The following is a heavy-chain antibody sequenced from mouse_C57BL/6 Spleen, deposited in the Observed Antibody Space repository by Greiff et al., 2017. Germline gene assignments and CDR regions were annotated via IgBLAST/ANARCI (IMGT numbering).Heavy chain of an antibody. Sequence: VQLQQSGAELVKPGASVKLSCKASGYTFTSYWMHWVKQRPGQGLEWIGMIHPNSGSTNYNEKFKSKATLTVDKSSSTAYMQLSSLTSEDSAVYYCGITTVVGYYAMDYWGQGTSVTVSS. J-gene: IGHJ4*01. V-gene: IGHV1-64*01. CDR3: GITTVVGYYAMDY. CDR1: GYTFTSYW. D-gene: IGHD1-1*01. CDR2: IHPNSGST.